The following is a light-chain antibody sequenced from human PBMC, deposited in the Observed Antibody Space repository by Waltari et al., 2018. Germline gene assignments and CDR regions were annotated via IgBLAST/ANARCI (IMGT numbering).Light chain of an antibody. V-gene: IGLV8-61*01. J-gene: IGLJ2*01. CDR1: SGSVSTSYY. Sequence: QTVVTQEPSFSVSPGGTVTLTCGLSSGSVSTSYYPSWYQQTPGQAPRTLTYNTNTRSSGVPDRFSGSILGNKAALTITGAQADDECDYYCVLYMGRGIRVFGGGTKLTVL. CDR2: NTN. CDR3: VLYMGRGIRV.